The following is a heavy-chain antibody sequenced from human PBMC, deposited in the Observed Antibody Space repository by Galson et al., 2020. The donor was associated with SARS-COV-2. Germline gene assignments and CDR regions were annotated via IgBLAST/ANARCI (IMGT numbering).Heavy chain of an antibody. CDR3: AKGQGNDYCDHLDS. CDR2: VTAGGSNT. Sequence: GGSLRLSCARPEFTFSRYAMSWVRQVPGKGLGGVSRVTAGGSNTYHADTVKGRFTISRDNSKNTLYLQMNSRRAEDTALYYCAKGQGNDYCDHLDSWGQGTLVSVSS. J-gene: IGHJ4*02. CDR1: EFTFSRYA. D-gene: IGHD4-17*01. V-gene: IGHV3-23*01.